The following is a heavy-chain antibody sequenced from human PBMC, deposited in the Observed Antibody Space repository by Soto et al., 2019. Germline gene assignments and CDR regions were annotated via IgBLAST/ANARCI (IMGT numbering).Heavy chain of an antibody. CDR2: ISSSSSYI. D-gene: IGHD3-10*01. CDR1: GFTFSSYS. Sequence: GGSLRLSCAASGFTFSSYSMNWVRQAPGKGLEWVSSISSSSSYIYYADSVKGRFTISRDNAKNSLYPQMNSLRVEDTAVYYCARVKHDSGSYWGAPDYWGQGTLVTVSS. CDR3: ARVKHDSGSYWGAPDY. J-gene: IGHJ4*02. V-gene: IGHV3-21*01.